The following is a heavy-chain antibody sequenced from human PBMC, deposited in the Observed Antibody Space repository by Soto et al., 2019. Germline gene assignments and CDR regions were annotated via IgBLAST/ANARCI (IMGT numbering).Heavy chain of an antibody. D-gene: IGHD3-9*01. V-gene: IGHV4-34*01. CDR2: INHSGST. Sequence: QVQLQQWGAGLLKPSETLSLTCAVYGGSFSGYYWSWIRQPPGKGLEWIGEINHSGSTNYNPSLTSRVTISVDTSKNQFSLKLSSVTAADTAVYYCARGRVYYDILTGYYNGSWFDPWGQGTLVTVSS. J-gene: IGHJ5*02. CDR3: ARGRVYYDILTGYYNGSWFDP. CDR1: GGSFSGYY.